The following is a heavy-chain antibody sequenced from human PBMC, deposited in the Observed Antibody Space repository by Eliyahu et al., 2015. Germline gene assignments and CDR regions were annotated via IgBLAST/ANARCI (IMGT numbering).Heavy chain of an antibody. D-gene: IGHD4-17*01. CDR2: IYTTSTT. CDR3: AREQPLRPGAVHDYGARAFFNL. CDR1: GGFITXDY. Sequence: QVQLQESGPGLVKPSETLALTXTXSGGFITXDYWRWIRPSPGRGLEWIGHIYTTSTTNYNPSLESRATISLDTSNNQLSLTLSSVTAADTAVYYCAREQPLRPGAVHDYGARAFFNLWSRGTLVTVTS. J-gene: IGHJ2*01. V-gene: IGHV4-4*08.